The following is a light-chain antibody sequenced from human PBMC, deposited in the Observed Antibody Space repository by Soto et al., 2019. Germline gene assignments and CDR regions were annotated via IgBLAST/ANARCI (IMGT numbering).Light chain of an antibody. J-gene: IGKJ1*01. CDR2: AAS. CDR1: QTVSGSY. CDR3: QHYGPARWT. Sequence: EIVLTQSAGTLSLSPGERATLSCRASQTVSGSYLAWFQQKPGQAPRLLIYAASTRAAGVPGRFSGSRSGTDFSLTIIRLEPEDFAVYYCQHYGPARWTFGQGTNVEIK. V-gene: IGKV3-20*01.